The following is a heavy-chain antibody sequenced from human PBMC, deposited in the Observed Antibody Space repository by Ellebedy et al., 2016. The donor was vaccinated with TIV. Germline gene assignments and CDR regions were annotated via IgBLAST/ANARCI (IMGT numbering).Heavy chain of an antibody. CDR2: IIPILGIA. Sequence: AASVKVSCKASGGTFSSYAIRWVRQSPGHGLEWMGRIIPILGIANYAQNFQGRVTITADKSTSTAYMELSSLRSEDTAVYYCATGYRYNYWYFELWGRGTLVTVSS. V-gene: IGHV1-69*04. J-gene: IGHJ2*01. D-gene: IGHD5-18*01. CDR1: GGTFSSYA. CDR3: ATGYRYNYWYFEL.